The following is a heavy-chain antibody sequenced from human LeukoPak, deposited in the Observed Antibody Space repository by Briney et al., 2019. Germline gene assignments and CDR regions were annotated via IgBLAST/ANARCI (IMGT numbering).Heavy chain of an antibody. CDR1: GGTFSSYA. Sequence: ASVKVSCKASGGTFSSYAISWVRQAPGQGLEWMGGIIPIFGTANYSQKFQGRVTITADKSTSTAYMEVSSLRSEDTAVYYCARDRRWESSGWKEIDYWGQGTLVTVSS. J-gene: IGHJ4*02. D-gene: IGHD6-25*01. V-gene: IGHV1-69*06. CDR3: ARDRRWESSGWKEIDY. CDR2: IIPIFGTA.